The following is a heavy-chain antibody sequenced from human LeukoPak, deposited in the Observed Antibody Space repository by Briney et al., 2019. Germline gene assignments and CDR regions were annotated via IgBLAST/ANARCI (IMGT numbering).Heavy chain of an antibody. CDR1: GFTFDDYA. V-gene: IGHV3-20*04. D-gene: IGHD1-26*01. CDR3: ARDLSGSDNY. CDR2: INWNGGST. Sequence: GGSPRLSCAASGFTFDDYAMSWVRQGPGKGLEWVSGINWNGGSTGYADSVKGRFTISRDNAKNSLYLQMNSLRAEDTALYFCARDLSGSDNYWGQGILVSVSS. J-gene: IGHJ4*02.